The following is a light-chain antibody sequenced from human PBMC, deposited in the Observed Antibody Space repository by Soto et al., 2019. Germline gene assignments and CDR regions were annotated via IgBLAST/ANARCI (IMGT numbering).Light chain of an antibody. Sequence: EIVLTQSPGTLSLSPGERATLSCRASQSVSSSYLAWYQQKPGQAPRLLIYGASSRATGIPDRFSGSGSGTDFTLTISRLEPEDCAVYYCQQYGSSHGWTFGQGTKVEIK. CDR3: QQYGSSHGWT. V-gene: IGKV3-20*01. CDR1: QSVSSSY. CDR2: GAS. J-gene: IGKJ1*01.